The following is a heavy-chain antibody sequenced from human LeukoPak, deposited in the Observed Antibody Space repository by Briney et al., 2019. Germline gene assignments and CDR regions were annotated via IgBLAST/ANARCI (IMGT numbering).Heavy chain of an antibody. CDR3: ARLSPQYFFGY. CDR2: INHSGST. J-gene: IGHJ4*02. CDR1: GGSFSGYY. Sequence: SGTLSLTCAVYGGSFSGYYWSWIRQPPGKGLEWIGEINHSGSTNYNPSLKSRVTISVDTSKNQFSLKLSSVTAADTAVYYCARLSPQYFFGYWGQGTLVTVSS. V-gene: IGHV4-34*01. D-gene: IGHD2/OR15-2a*01.